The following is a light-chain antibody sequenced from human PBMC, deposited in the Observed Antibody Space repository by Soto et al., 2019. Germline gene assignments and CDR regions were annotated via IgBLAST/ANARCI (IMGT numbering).Light chain of an antibody. V-gene: IGKV4-1*01. Sequence: DIVMTQSPDSLAVSLGERATINCKSSQSVLYNSNNKNYLTWYQQKPGQPPKLLIYWASTRESGVPDRFSGSGSGTDFTLTISSLQPEDVEVYYCQQYYSAPLTFGGGTKVDIK. J-gene: IGKJ4*01. CDR1: QSVLYNSNNKNY. CDR3: QQYYSAPLT. CDR2: WAS.